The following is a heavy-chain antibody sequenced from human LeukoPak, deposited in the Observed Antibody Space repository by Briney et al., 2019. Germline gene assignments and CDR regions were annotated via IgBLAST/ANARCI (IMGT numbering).Heavy chain of an antibody. V-gene: IGHV3-21*01. CDR1: GFTFSSYS. CDR3: AREGVVVPAAPLDY. J-gene: IGHJ4*02. D-gene: IGHD2-2*01. CDR2: ISSSSSYI. Sequence: GSLRLSCAASGFTFSSYSMNWVRQAPGKGLEWVSSISSSSSYIYYADPVKGRFTISRDNAKNSLYLQMNSLRAEDTAVYYCAREGVVVPAAPLDYWGQGTLVTVSS.